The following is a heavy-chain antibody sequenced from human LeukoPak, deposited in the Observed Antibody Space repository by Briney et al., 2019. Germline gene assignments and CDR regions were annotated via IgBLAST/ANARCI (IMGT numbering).Heavy chain of an antibody. Sequence: ASVKVSCKASGYTFTGYYMHWVRQAPGQGLEWMGWINPNSGGTNYAQKFQGRVTMTRDTSISTAYMELSRLRSDDTAVYYCARDRAGPYGSGSYPFYFDYWGQGTLVTVSS. CDR1: GYTFTGYY. CDR3: ARDRAGPYGSGSYPFYFDY. D-gene: IGHD3-10*01. J-gene: IGHJ4*02. CDR2: INPNSGGT. V-gene: IGHV1-2*02.